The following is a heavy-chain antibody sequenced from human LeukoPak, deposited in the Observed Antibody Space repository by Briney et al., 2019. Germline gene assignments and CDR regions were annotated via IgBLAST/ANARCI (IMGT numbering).Heavy chain of an antibody. J-gene: IGHJ4*02. V-gene: IGHV3-7*01. CDR1: GFIFSSYW. Sequence: PGGSLRLSCAASGFIFSSYWMSWVRQARGKGVEGVANIKLDGSEKNYVHSVKGRFTISRDNAKNPLYLQMNSLRAEDTAVYYCARKSGLDYWGQGALVTVSS. CDR3: ARKSGLDY. D-gene: IGHD3-3*01. CDR2: IKLDGSEK.